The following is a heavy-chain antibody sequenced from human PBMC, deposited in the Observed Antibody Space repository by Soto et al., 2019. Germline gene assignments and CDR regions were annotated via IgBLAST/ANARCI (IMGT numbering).Heavy chain of an antibody. Sequence: QVQLVQSGSEVKEPGASVKVSCKASGYTFTRYGISWVRQAPGQVLEWMGWISADSGNTNYAQKLQGRVTMTTDTSTSTGYMELRSLRSDDTAVYYCASSGWLDLYYFDYWGQGTLVTVSS. CDR1: GYTFTRYG. CDR2: ISADSGNT. CDR3: ASSGWLDLYYFDY. J-gene: IGHJ4*02. D-gene: IGHD6-19*01. V-gene: IGHV1-18*04.